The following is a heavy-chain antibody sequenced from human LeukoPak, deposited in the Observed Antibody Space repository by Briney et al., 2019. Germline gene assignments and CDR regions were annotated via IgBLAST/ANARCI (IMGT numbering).Heavy chain of an antibody. CDR2: ISSSSSYI. CDR1: GFTFSSYR. CDR3: ARDLDDGVCSGGSCYSAIGFDY. J-gene: IGHJ4*02. Sequence: PGGSLRLSCAASGFTFSSYRMNWVRQAPGKGLEWVSSISSSSSYIYYADSVKGRFTISRDNAKNSLYLQMNSLRAEDTAVYYCARDLDDGVCSGGSCYSAIGFDYWGQGTLVTVSS. D-gene: IGHD2-15*01. V-gene: IGHV3-21*01.